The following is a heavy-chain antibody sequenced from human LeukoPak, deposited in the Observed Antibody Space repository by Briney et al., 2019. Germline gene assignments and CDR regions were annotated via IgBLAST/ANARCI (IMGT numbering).Heavy chain of an antibody. CDR1: GFTFDDYG. Sequence: GGSLRLSCAASGFTFDDYGMSWVRQAPGKGLEWVSGINWNGDSTVYADSVKGRFTISRDNAKNSLYLQMNSLRAEDTALYHCARDPYYGSGSYSTFEYWGQGTLVTVSS. CDR3: ARDPYYGSGSYSTFEY. CDR2: INWNGDST. V-gene: IGHV3-20*01. D-gene: IGHD3-10*01. J-gene: IGHJ4*02.